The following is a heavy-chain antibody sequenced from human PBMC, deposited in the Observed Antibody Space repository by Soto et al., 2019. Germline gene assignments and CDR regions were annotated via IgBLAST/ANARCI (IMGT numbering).Heavy chain of an antibody. CDR1: GCTFSSYA. D-gene: IGHD2-15*01. CDR3: ARDVVAATRYYYSYGMEV. Sequence: ASVKVSCKASGCTFSSYAISWVGQAPGQGLEWMGGIIPIFGTANYAQKFQGRVTITADESTSTAYMELSSLRSEDTAVYYCARDVVAATRYYYSYGMEVWGQGTTVSVSS. V-gene: IGHV1-69*13. CDR2: IIPIFGTA. J-gene: IGHJ6*01.